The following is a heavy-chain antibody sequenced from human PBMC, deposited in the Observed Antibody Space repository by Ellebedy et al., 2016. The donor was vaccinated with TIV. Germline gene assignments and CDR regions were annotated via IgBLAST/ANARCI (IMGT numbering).Heavy chain of an antibody. D-gene: IGHD2-15*01. CDR3: AIVVAGPYNWFDP. Sequence: GSLRLSCTVSGGSASSGNYYWGWIRQPPGKGLEWIGSIYYSGSAYYNPSLKSRVTISVDTSKNQFSLKLRSVTAADTAVYYCAIVVAGPYNWFDPWGQGTLVTVSS. CDR2: IYYSGSA. CDR1: GGSASSGNYY. V-gene: IGHV4-39*01. J-gene: IGHJ5*02.